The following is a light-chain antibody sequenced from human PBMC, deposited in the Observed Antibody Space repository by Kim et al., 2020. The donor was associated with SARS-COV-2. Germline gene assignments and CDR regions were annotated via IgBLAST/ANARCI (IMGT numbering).Light chain of an antibody. Sequence: GTTVTTSCTRSSGGIASNYVPWYQQHPGSAPTTVIYEDNQRPSWVPDRFSGSIDSSTNSASLTISGLKTEDEAYYYCQSYDSSNWVFGGGTQLTVL. CDR1: SGGIASNY. CDR2: EDN. J-gene: IGLJ3*02. V-gene: IGLV6-57*03. CDR3: QSYDSSNWV.